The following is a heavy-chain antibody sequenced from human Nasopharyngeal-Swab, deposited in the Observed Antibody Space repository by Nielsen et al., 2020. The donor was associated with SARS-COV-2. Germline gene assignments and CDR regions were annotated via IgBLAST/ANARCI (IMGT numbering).Heavy chain of an antibody. D-gene: IGHD3-16*01. CDR2: IFSNDEK. J-gene: IGHJ4*02. V-gene: IGHV2-26*01. CDR3: ARTPKGDFIDY. Sequence: WIRQPPGKALEWLAHIFSNDEKSYNTSLKNRLTISKDTSKSQVVLTMTNMDPVDTATYYCARTPKGDFIDYWGQGTLVTVSS.